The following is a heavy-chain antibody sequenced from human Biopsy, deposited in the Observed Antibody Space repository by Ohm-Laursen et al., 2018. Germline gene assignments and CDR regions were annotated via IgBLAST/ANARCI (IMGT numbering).Heavy chain of an antibody. CDR2: IYYSGST. CDR3: ARATNSTGWPYYYFYGMDV. J-gene: IGHJ6*02. V-gene: IGHV4-59*01. Sequence: GTPSLTCTVSGGSISSDYWSWIRQTPGKGLEWIGYIYYSGSTNYNPSLKSRVTISVDTSKNQFSLRLNSVTATDTAVYYCARATNSTGWPYYYFYGMDVWGQGTTVTVSS. CDR1: GGSISSDY. D-gene: IGHD2/OR15-2a*01.